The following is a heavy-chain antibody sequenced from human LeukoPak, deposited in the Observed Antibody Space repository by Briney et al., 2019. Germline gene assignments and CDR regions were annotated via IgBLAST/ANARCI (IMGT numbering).Heavy chain of an antibody. CDR3: TKGFDGRTSSPDY. CDR2: ISYDGSNK. V-gene: IGHV3-30-3*01. J-gene: IGHJ4*02. CDR1: GFTFSSYA. Sequence: GGSLRLSCAASGFTFSSYAMHWVRQAPGKGLEWVAVISYDGSNKYYADSVKGRFTISRDNSKNTLFLQMNSLRAEDTAVYYCTKGFDGRTSSPDYWGQGTLVTVSS. D-gene: IGHD6-13*01.